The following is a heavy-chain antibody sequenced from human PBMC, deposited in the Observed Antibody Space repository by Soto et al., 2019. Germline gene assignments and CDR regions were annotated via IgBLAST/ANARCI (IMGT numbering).Heavy chain of an antibody. V-gene: IGHV1-69*13. J-gene: IGHJ3*02. Sequence: SLKVSCKASGGTFSSYAISWVRQAPGQGLEWMGGIIPIFGTANYAQKFQGRVTITADESTSTAYMELSSLRSEDTAVYYCARDYGYCGGDCYAFDIWGQGTMVTVSS. CDR3: ARDYGYCGGDCYAFDI. D-gene: IGHD2-21*02. CDR1: GGTFSSYA. CDR2: IIPIFGTA.